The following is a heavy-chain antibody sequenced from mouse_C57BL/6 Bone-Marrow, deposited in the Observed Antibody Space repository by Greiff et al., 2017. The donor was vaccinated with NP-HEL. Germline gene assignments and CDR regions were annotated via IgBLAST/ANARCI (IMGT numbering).Heavy chain of an antibody. D-gene: IGHD2-2*01. CDR2: ISYDGSN. CDR1: GYSITSGYY. V-gene: IGHV3-6*01. Sequence: EVQLQQSGPGLVKPSQSLSLTCSVTGYSITSGYYWNWIRQFPGNKLEWMGYISYDGSNNYNPSLKNRISITRDTSKNQFFLKLNSVTTEDTATYYCARWDGLPFDYWGQGTTLTVSS. J-gene: IGHJ2*01. CDR3: ARWDGLPFDY.